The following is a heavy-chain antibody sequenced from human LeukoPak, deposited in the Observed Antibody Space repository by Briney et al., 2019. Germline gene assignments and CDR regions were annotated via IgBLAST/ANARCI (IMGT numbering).Heavy chain of an antibody. CDR3: AKDYYGSGSYYGFLFS. Sequence: GGSLRLSCAASGFTFSSYAMSWVRQAPGKGLEWVSAISGSGGSTYYADSVKGRFTISRDNSKNTLYLQMNSLRAEGTAVYYCAKDYYGSGSYYGFLFSWGQGTLVTVSS. D-gene: IGHD3-10*01. CDR2: ISGSGGST. V-gene: IGHV3-23*01. J-gene: IGHJ5*02. CDR1: GFTFSSYA.